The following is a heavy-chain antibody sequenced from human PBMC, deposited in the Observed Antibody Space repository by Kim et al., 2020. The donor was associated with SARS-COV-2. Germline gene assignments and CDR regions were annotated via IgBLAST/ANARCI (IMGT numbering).Heavy chain of an antibody. CDR1: GGSISSYY. CDR3: ARRSLGYCSSTSCQNAFDI. CDR2: IYYSGST. Sequence: SETLSLTCTVSGGSISSYYWSWIRQPPGKGLEWIGYIYYSGSTYYNPSLKSRVTISVDTSKNQFSLKLSSVTAADTAVYYCARRSLGYCSSTSCQNAFDIWGQGTMVTVSS. J-gene: IGHJ3*02. V-gene: IGHV4-59*08. D-gene: IGHD2-2*01.